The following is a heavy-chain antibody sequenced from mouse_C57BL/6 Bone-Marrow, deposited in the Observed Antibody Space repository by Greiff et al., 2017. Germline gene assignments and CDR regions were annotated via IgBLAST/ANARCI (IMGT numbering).Heavy chain of an antibody. CDR3: TNDGYYVDAMDY. CDR1: GYTFTDYE. Sequence: QVQLKQSGAELVRPGASVTLSCKASGYTFTDYEMHWVKQTPVHGLEWIGAIDPETGGTAYNQKFKGKAILTADKSSSTAYMELRSLASEDSAVYYCTNDGYYVDAMDYWGQGTSVTVSS. J-gene: IGHJ4*01. CDR2: IDPETGGT. D-gene: IGHD2-3*01. V-gene: IGHV1-15*01.